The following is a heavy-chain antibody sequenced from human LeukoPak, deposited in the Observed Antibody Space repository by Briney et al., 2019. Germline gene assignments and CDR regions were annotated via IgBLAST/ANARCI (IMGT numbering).Heavy chain of an antibody. J-gene: IGHJ6*03. D-gene: IGHD3-9*01. CDR3: ARGPVVLRYFDWLLSDYYYYMDV. CDR1: GYTFSSYG. CDR2: ISVYNGKT. V-gene: IGHV1-18*01. Sequence: GASVKVSCKASGYTFSSYGISWVRQAPGQGLEWMGWISVYNGKTNYAQKLQGRVIMTTDTSTSIAYMELSSLRSEDTAVYYCARGPVVLRYFDWLLSDYYYYMDVWGKGTTVTVSS.